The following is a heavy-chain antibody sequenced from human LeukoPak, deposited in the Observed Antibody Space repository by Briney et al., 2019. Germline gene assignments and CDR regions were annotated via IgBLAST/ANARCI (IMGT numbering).Heavy chain of an antibody. D-gene: IGHD6-19*01. CDR1: GGSISSSNW. J-gene: IGHJ6*02. CDR3: ARDHPGIAVAGIGMDV. CDR2: IYHSGST. V-gene: IGHV4-4*02. Sequence: SETLSLTCAVSGGSISSSNWWSWVRQPPGKGLEWIGEIYHSGSTNYNPSLKSRVTISVDTSKNQFSLKLSSVTAADTAVYYCARDHPGIAVAGIGMDVWGQGTTVTVSS.